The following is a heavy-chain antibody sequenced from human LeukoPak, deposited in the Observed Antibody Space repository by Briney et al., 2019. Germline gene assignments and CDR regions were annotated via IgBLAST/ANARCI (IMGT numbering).Heavy chain of an antibody. CDR3: AKDPGGNFDY. CDR1: GFTFSSYS. CDR2: ISGSGGST. V-gene: IGHV3-23*01. Sequence: GGSLRLSCAASGFTFSSYSMNWVRQAPGKGLEWVSAISGSGGSTYYADSVKGRFTISRDNSKNTLYLQMNSLRAEDTAVYYCAKDPGGNFDYWGQGTLVTVSS. J-gene: IGHJ4*02. D-gene: IGHD3-16*01.